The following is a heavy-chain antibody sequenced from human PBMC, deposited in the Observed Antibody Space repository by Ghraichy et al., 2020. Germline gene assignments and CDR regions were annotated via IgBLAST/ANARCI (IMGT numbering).Heavy chain of an antibody. Sequence: SQTLSLTCAISGDSVSSKNVAWNWIRQSPSRGLEWLGRTYYRSKWYYDYALSVRGRITFSPDTSKNQFSLQLNSVTPEDTAVYYCTRTRGYIDYWGQGTLVTVSS. CDR1: GDSVSSKNVA. J-gene: IGHJ4*02. CDR2: TYYRSKWYY. V-gene: IGHV6-1*01. D-gene: IGHD6-13*01. CDR3: TRTRGYIDY.